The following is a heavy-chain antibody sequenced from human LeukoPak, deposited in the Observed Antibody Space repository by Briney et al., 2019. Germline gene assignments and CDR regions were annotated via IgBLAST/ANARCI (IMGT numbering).Heavy chain of an antibody. CDR3: ARQGGYSYEGMDV. J-gene: IGHJ6*02. V-gene: IGHV4-59*08. D-gene: IGHD5-18*01. CDR2: IYYSGST. CDR1: GGSISSYY. Sequence: SETLSLTCTVSGGSISSYYWSWIRQPPGKGLEWIGYIYYSGSTNYNPSLKSRVTISVDTSKNQFSLKLSSVTAADTAVYYCARQGGYSYEGMDVWGQGTTVTVSS.